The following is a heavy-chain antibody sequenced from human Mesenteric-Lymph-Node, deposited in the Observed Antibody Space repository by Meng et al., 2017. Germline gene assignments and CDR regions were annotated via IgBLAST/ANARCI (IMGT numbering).Heavy chain of an antibody. CDR2: IYYSGST. CDR3: ARVIVGATHLDY. Sequence: ESLKISCAASGFTFSSYSMNWVRQAPGKGLEWIGSIYYSGSTYYNPSLKSRVTISVDTSKNQFSLKLSSVTAADTAVYYCARVIVGATHLDYWGQGTLVTVSS. D-gene: IGHD1-26*01. CDR1: GFTFSSYS. V-gene: IGHV4-39*07. J-gene: IGHJ4*02.